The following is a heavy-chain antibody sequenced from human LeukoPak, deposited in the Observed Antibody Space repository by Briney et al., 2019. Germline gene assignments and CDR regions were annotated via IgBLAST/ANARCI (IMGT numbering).Heavy chain of an antibody. CDR3: AREDSGTSIDY. CDR2: IYYSGNT. CDR1: GGSITSYY. D-gene: IGHD1-26*01. Sequence: KTSETLSLTCTVSGGSITSYYYTWIRQPPGKGLEWIGYIYYSGNTNYNPSLKSRVTMSRDISKNQFSLRLTSVTAADTAVYYCAREDSGTSIDYWGQGTLVTVSS. V-gene: IGHV4-59*01. J-gene: IGHJ4*01.